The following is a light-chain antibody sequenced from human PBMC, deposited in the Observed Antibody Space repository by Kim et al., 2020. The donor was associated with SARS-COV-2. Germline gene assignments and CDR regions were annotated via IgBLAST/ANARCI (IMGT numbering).Light chain of an antibody. J-gene: IGKJ4*01. CDR2: DAS. V-gene: IGKV1-5*01. CDR1: QKVITW. Sequence: ASVGDRVTITCRGSQKVITWMGWDQQRQGKAPQVLIYDASNLESGVPSRGCGSGSGTEITLTISGLQPDEFAAYYGQQYNDHEFTFGGGTKV. CDR3: QQYNDHEFT.